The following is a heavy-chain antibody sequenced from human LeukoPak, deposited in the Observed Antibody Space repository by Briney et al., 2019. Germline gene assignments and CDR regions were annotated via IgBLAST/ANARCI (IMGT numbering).Heavy chain of an antibody. CDR1: GFTVSSNY. CDR2: IYSGGST. J-gene: IGHJ4*02. D-gene: IGHD2-21*02. CDR3: ARGFPYCGGDCYLDY. Sequence: GGSLRLSCAASGFTVSSNYMSWVRQAPGKGLEWVSVIYSGGSTYYADSVKGRFTISRDNSKNTLYLQMNSLRAEDTAVYYCARGFPYCGGDCYLDYWGQGTLVTVSS. V-gene: IGHV3-53*01.